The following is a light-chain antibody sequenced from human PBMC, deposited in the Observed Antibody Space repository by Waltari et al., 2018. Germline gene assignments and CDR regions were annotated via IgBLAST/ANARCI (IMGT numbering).Light chain of an antibody. J-gene: IGLJ2*01. Sequence: QSALTQPASVSGSPGQSITISCTGTSSDIGGYNYVSWYQQLPGRAPKLIIYDVSNRPSGVSNRFSGSKSGNTASLTIPGLQGEDEADYYCSSYVSSSTLELFGGGTSLAVL. CDR2: DVS. CDR1: SSDIGGYNY. V-gene: IGLV2-14*03. CDR3: SSYVSSSTLEL.